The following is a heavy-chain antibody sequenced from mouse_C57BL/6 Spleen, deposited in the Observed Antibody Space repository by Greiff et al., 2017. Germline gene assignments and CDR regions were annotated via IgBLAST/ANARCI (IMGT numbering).Heavy chain of an antibody. Sequence: VQLVESGAELMKPGASVKLSCKATGYTFTGYWIQWVKQRPGHGLEWIGEILPGSGSTNYNDKFKGKATFTADTSSKAAYMQLSRLTTEDSAIYYCERRVIYYDYGWYFDVWGKGTTVTVSS. CDR2: ILPGSGST. CDR1: GYTFTGYW. J-gene: IGHJ1*03. D-gene: IGHD2-4*01. CDR3: ERRVIYYDYGWYFDV. V-gene: IGHV1-9*01.